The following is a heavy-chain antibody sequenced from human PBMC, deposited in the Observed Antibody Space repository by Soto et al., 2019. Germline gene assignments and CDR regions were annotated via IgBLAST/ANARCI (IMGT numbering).Heavy chain of an antibody. CDR2: IYPGDSDT. J-gene: IGHJ4*02. Sequence: PGESLKISCKGSGYTFTSYWIAWVRQMPGKGLEWMGIIYPGDSDTRYSPSFQGQVSISADKSISTAYLQWSSLKASDTAMYYCARQDGSALYYFDYWGKGTLVTVSS. CDR1: GYTFTSYW. D-gene: IGHD6-19*01. CDR3: ARQDGSALYYFDY. V-gene: IGHV5-51*01.